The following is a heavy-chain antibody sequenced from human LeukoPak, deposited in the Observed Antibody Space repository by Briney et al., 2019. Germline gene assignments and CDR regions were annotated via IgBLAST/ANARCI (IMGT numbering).Heavy chain of an antibody. J-gene: IGHJ4*02. V-gene: IGHV3-23*01. CDR1: GFTFSSYA. CDR3: AIYCSGGSCYSAFDY. Sequence: GSLRLSCAASGFTFSSYAMSWVRQAPGKGLEWVSAISGSGGSTYYADSVKGRFTISRDNSKNTLYLQMNSLRAEDTAVYYCAIYCSGGSCYSAFDYWGQGTLVTVSS. D-gene: IGHD2-15*01. CDR2: ISGSGGST.